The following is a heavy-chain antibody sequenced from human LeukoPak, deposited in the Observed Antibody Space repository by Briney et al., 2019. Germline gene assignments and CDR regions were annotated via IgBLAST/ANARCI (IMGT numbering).Heavy chain of an antibody. D-gene: IGHD6-19*01. J-gene: IGHJ6*02. CDR2: ISGSGGST. Sequence: GGSLRLSCAASGFTFSSYAMSWVRQAPGKGLEWVSAISGSGGSTYYADSVKGRFTISRDNSKNTLYLQMNNLRAEDTAVYYCAKGLSSRRRKIYYYYYGMDVWGQGTTVTVSS. CDR1: GFTFSSYA. CDR3: AKGLSSRRRKIYYYYYGMDV. V-gene: IGHV3-23*01.